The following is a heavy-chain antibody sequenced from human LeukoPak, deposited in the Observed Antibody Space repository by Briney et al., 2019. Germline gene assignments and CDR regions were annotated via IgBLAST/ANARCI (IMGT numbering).Heavy chain of an antibody. CDR3: ARDSSSVPFFAY. CDR1: GFTFSSYS. CDR2: ISSSSSYI. V-gene: IGHV3-21*01. D-gene: IGHD6-6*01. Sequence: GGSLRLSCAASGFTFSSYSMNWVRQAPGKGLEWVSSISSSSSYIYYADSVKGRFTISRDNAKNSLYLQMNSLRAEDTAVYYCARDSSSVPFFAYWGQGTLVTVSS. J-gene: IGHJ4*02.